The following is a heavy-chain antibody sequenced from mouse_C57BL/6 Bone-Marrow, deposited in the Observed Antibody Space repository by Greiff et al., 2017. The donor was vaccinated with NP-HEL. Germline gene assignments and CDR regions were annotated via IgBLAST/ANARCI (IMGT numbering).Heavy chain of an antibody. CDR1: GFSLTSYG. CDR2: IWSGGST. Sequence: VKLMESGPGLVQPSQSLSITCTVSGFSLTSYGVHWVRQSPGKGLEWLGVIWSGGSTDYNAAFISRLSISKDNSKSQVFFKMNSLQADDTAIYYCARNRIYYSNYPYYYAMDYWGQGTSVTVSS. J-gene: IGHJ4*01. CDR3: ARNRIYYSNYPYYYAMDY. V-gene: IGHV2-2*01. D-gene: IGHD2-5*01.